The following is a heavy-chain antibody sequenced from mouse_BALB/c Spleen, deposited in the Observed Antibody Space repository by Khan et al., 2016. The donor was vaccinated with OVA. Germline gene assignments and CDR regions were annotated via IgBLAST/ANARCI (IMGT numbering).Heavy chain of an antibody. J-gene: IGHJ2*01. CDR2: ISGDTSTI. V-gene: IGHV5-17*02. Sequence: EVHLVESGGGLVQPGGSRKLSCAASGFTFSNYGMHWVRQAPEKGLEWVAFISGDTSTIYYADTVKGRFTISRDNPKNTLFLQMTSLMSEDTARYYCATSYFSGYYFDYWGPGTTLTVSS. CDR3: ATSYFSGYYFDY. CDR1: GFTFSNYG. D-gene: IGHD1-1*01.